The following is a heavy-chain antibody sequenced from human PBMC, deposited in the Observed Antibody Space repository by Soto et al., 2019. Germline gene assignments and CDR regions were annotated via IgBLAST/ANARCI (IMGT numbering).Heavy chain of an antibody. CDR2: IDPRSGAT. V-gene: IGHV1-2*02. J-gene: IGHJ4*02. Sequence: ASVKVSCKVIGYAVTGYYVHWLRQAPGQGLGWMGWIDPRSGATKSARDFQGRVTMTSDTPTITMYMELTSLTADDTAVYYCAATEHARSWTQFEYWGEGTLVTVPQ. CDR1: GYAVTGYY. CDR3: AATEHARSWTQFEY. D-gene: IGHD1-1*01.